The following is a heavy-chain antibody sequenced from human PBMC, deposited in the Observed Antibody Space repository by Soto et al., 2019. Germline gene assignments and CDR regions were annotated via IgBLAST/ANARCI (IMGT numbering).Heavy chain of an antibody. Sequence: EVPLLESGGGLVQPGVSLSLSCAASGFTFSSYAMSWVRQAPGKGLEWVSAISGRGGSTYYADSVKGRFTISSDNSKNTLYLQMNSLRAGDTAVYYCAKDPDDFGSGYPHCAYWGQGTLVTVSS. CDR2: ISGRGGST. CDR3: AKDPDDFGSGYPHCAY. CDR1: GFTFSSYA. D-gene: IGHD3-3*01. J-gene: IGHJ4*02. V-gene: IGHV3-23*01.